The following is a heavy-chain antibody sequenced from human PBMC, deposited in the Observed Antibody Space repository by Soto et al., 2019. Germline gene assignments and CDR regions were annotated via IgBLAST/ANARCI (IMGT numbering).Heavy chain of an antibody. CDR2: ISAYNGNT. CDR1: GYTFTSYG. V-gene: IGHV1-18*01. CDR3: ARDSPIFIRFLEWLYPTQGYGMDV. J-gene: IGHJ6*02. D-gene: IGHD3-3*01. Sequence: EASVKVSCKASGYTFTSYGISWVRQAPGQGLEWMGWISAYNGNTNYAQKLQGRVTMTTDTSTSTAYMELRSLRSDDTAVYYCARDSPIFIRFLEWLYPTQGYGMDVWGQGTTVTVSS.